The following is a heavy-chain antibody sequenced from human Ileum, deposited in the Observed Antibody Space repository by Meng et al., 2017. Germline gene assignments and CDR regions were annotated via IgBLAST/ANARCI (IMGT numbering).Heavy chain of an antibody. CDR2: INSNTGNP. CDR3: ARGDSYGYVGIDY. V-gene: IGHV7-4-1*02. J-gene: IGHJ4*02. Sequence: QLQLVSSGSEFKKPWALVKVSCKASGYTFTSYAINWVRQAPGQGLEWMGWINSNTGNPPYAQGFTGRFVFSLDTSVSTAYLQISSLKAEDTAVYYCARGDSYGYVGIDYWGQGTLVTVSS. CDR1: GYTFTSYA. D-gene: IGHD5-18*01.